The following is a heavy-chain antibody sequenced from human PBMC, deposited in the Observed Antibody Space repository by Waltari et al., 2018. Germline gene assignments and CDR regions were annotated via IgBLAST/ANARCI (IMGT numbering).Heavy chain of an antibody. CDR3: ARGSGYYYFDY. Sequence: VQRLVGGAALVLAPASMWPAFPASPLTLGSYWMPWHRQAPRVGLLWVSGISTEGSNIRDADAVKGRFTISRDNAKNTVYLQMNSLRAEDTAVYYCARGSGYYYFDYWGQGTLITVSS. D-gene: IGHD5-18*01. V-gene: IGHV3-74*01. J-gene: IGHJ4*02. CDR2: ISTEGSNI. CDR1: PLTLGSYW.